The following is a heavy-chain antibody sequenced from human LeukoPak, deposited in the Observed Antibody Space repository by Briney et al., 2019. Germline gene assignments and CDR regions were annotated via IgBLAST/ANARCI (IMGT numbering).Heavy chain of an antibody. J-gene: IGHJ4*02. CDR2: IYYSGST. V-gene: IGHV4-31*03. CDR3: ARVAYDMCFDY. D-gene: IGHD3-22*01. CDR1: GGSISSGGYY. Sequence: KPSQTLSLNCTVSGGSISSGGYYWSWIRQHPGKGLEWIGYIYYSGSTYYNPSLKSRVTISVDTSKNQFPLKLSSVTAADTAVYYCARVAYDMCFDYWGQGTLVTVSS.